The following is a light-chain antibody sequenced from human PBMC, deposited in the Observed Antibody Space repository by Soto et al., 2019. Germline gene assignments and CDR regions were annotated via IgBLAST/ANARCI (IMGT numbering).Light chain of an antibody. CDR2: EVT. Sequence: QSVLTQPASVSGSPGQSITISCTGASSDIGAYKTVSWYHHHPGTAPKLIIYEVTNRPSGVSNRFSGSKSGNTASLTISGLQAEDEADYYCSSNTINSTVFGSETKLTVL. J-gene: IGLJ1*01. CDR3: SSNTINSTV. V-gene: IGLV2-14*01. CDR1: SSDIGAYKT.